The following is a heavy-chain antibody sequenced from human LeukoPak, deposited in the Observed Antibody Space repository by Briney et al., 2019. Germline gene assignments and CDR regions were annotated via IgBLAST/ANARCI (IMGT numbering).Heavy chain of an antibody. CDR1: GFTFSRYW. J-gene: IGHJ3*02. CDR2: ISSSGTAV. Sequence: AGGSLRLSCAASGFTFSRYWMTWIRQAPGKGLEWVSYISSSGTAVYYPDSMKGRFTISRDNAKNSLYLQMNSLRAEDTAVYYCARATSDAFDIWGQGTMVTVSS. CDR3: ARATSDAFDI. D-gene: IGHD6-6*01. V-gene: IGHV3-11*01.